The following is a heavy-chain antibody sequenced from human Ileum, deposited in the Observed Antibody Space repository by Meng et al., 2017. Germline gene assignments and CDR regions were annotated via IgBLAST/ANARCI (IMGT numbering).Heavy chain of an antibody. CDR1: GFTFSTSG. CDR3: ARLRGADWRIDS. V-gene: IGHV3-33*01. J-gene: IGHJ5*01. D-gene: IGHD2-21*02. Sequence: GGSLRLSCAASGFTFSTSGMHWVRQAPDKGLEWVAAISYDGSNKYYVDSVKGRFTISRDNSKNTLYLQMDSLRAEDTAVFYCARLRGADWRIDSWGHGTPVTVSS. CDR2: ISYDGSNK.